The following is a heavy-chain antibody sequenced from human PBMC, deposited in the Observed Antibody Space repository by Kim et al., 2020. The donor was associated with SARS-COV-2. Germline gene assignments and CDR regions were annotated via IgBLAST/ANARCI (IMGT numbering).Heavy chain of an antibody. CDR3: ARGVGGMLAIYYYYYMDV. V-gene: IGHV4-31*03. J-gene: IGHJ6*03. CDR2: IYYSGST. Sequence: SETLSLTCTVSGGSISSGGYYWSWIRQHPGKGLEWIGYIYYSGSTYYNPSLKSRVTISVDTSKNQFSLKLSSVTGADTAVYYCARGVGGMLAIYYYYYMDVWGKGTTVTVSS. CDR1: GGSISSGGYY. D-gene: IGHD5-18*01.